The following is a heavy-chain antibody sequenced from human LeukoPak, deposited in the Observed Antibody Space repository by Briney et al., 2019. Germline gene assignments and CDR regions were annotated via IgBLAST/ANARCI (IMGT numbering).Heavy chain of an antibody. CDR1: GYSFTTYY. CDR3: ARHEGYNWFDP. Sequence: GGSLKISCKGSGYSFTTYYIAWVRQMPGKGLEWMGMIYPGDSDTRYSPSFQGQVTISADKSISTAYLQWSSLKASDTAVYYCARHEGYNWFDPWGQGTLVTVSS. V-gene: IGHV5-51*01. J-gene: IGHJ5*02. CDR2: IYPGDSDT.